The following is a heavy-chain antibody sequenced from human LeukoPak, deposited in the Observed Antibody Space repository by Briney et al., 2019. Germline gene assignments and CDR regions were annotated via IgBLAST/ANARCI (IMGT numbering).Heavy chain of an antibody. CDR2: IGTKSGNT. CDR1: GYTFTNDG. CDR3: ARTPLGKMHAFDI. D-gene: IGHD7-27*01. V-gene: IGHV1-18*01. Sequence: ASVKVSCKASGYTFTNDGISWVRQARGQELGWVAWIGTKSGNTNYAPSFQARVTLTTDTSSTTAYMELRSLTSDDTAAYYCARTPLGKMHAFDIWGQGTIVTVSS. J-gene: IGHJ3*02.